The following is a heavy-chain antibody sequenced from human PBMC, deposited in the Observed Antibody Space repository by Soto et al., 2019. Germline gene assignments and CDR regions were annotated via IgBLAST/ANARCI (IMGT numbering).Heavy chain of an antibody. CDR2: IKQDGSGK. Sequence: GGSLRLSCAASGFTFSSYWMSWVRQAPGKGLEWVANIKQDGSGKYYVDSVKGRFTISRDNAKNSLYLQMNSLRAEDSAVYYCARDRLEFDWGSDAFDIWGQGTMVTVSS. CDR1: GFTFSSYW. J-gene: IGHJ3*02. D-gene: IGHD3-9*01. V-gene: IGHV3-7*03. CDR3: ARDRLEFDWGSDAFDI.